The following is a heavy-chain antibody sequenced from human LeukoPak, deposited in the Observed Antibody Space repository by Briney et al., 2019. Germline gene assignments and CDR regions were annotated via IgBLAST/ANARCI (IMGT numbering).Heavy chain of an antibody. V-gene: IGHV3-49*04. Sequence: GGSLRLSCTGSAFTFGDHAMSWVRQAPGKGLEWVGFIRSKAYRGTTEYAASVKGRFTISRDDSASIAYLQMNSLRIEDTAAYYCARGPIQLWIHNAMDVWGQGTTVTVSS. D-gene: IGHD5-18*01. J-gene: IGHJ6*02. CDR3: ARGPIQLWIHNAMDV. CDR2: IRSKAYRGTT. CDR1: AFTFGDHA.